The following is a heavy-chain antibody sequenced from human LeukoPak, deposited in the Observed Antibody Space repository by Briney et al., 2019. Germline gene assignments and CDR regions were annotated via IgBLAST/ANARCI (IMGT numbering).Heavy chain of an antibody. Sequence: PGGSLGLSCAASGFTFSNNWMHWVRQAPGKGLVWVSRINGDGSTTAYADSVKGRFTISRDNAKNTLYLQMSSLRAEDTAVYYCAKGSSSSPDYWGPGTLVTVSS. CDR2: INGDGSTT. D-gene: IGHD2-2*01. CDR3: AKGSSSSPDY. J-gene: IGHJ4*02. V-gene: IGHV3-74*01. CDR1: GFTFSNNW.